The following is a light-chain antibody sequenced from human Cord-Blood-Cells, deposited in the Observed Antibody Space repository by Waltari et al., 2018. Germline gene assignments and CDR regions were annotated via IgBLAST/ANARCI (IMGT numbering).Light chain of an antibody. CDR2: GKN. V-gene: IGLV3-19*01. CDR3: NSRDSSGNHHVV. J-gene: IGLJ2*01. CDR1: SLRSHY. Sequence: SSELTQDPAVSVALGKTVRITCQGDSLRSHYASWSQQKPGQAPVLVIYGKNNRPSGIPDRFSGSSSGNTASLTITGAQAEDEADYYCNSRDSSGNHHVVFGGGTKLTVL.